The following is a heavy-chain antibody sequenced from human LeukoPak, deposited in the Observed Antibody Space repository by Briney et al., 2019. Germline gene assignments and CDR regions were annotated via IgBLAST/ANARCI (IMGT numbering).Heavy chain of an antibody. V-gene: IGHV4-34*01. J-gene: IGHJ4*02. Sequence: LETLSLTCAVYGGSLSGYYWTWIRQPPGKGLEWIGEINQSGVANHNPSLKSRLTISVDTSKNQFSLNLNSVTAADTAMYYCARGPAVASRGLSVWGQGSLVTVSS. CDR1: GGSLSGYY. CDR3: ARGPAVASRGLSV. D-gene: IGHD6-19*01. CDR2: INQSGVA.